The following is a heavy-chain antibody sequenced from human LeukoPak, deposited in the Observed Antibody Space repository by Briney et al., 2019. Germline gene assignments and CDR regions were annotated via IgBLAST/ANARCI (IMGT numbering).Heavy chain of an antibody. J-gene: IGHJ6*02. V-gene: IGHV4-4*02. Sequence: PSETLSLTCAVSGGSISSSNWWSWVRQPPGKGLEWIGEIYHSGSTNYIPSLKSRVTISVDKSKNQFSLKLSSVTAADTAVYYCARVGGIVGAAYYYYGMDVWGQGTTVTVSS. CDR3: ARVGGIVGAAYYYYGMDV. CDR2: IYHSGST. CDR1: GGSISSSNW. D-gene: IGHD1-26*01.